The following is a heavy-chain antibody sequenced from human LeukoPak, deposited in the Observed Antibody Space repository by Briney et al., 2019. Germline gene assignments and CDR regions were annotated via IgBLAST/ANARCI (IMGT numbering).Heavy chain of an antibody. CDR1: GFTFSSYW. D-gene: IGHD2-2*01. V-gene: IGHV3-74*01. CDR3: ARGTRAFDI. Sequence: GGSLRLSCEASGFTFSSYWMHWVRQPPGKGLLWVSRIDYDGTNTFYADSVKGRFTISRDNAKNSLYLQMNSLRAEDTAVYYCARGTRAFDIWGQGTMVTVSS. CDR2: IDYDGTNT. J-gene: IGHJ3*02.